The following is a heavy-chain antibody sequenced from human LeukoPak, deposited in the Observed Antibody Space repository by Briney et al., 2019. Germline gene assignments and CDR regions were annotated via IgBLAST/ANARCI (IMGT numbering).Heavy chain of an antibody. Sequence: GGYLRLFCAASGFTFNTYAMNSVRRAPGKGLEWVSVISGSGVRTYYADAVKGRFTISRDNSRNTLYLQMNSLRAEDTAVYYCAKGYDSSGHYGNYFDFWGQGTLVTVSS. J-gene: IGHJ4*02. CDR1: GFTFNTYA. CDR2: ISGSGVRT. CDR3: AKGYDSSGHYGNYFDF. D-gene: IGHD3-22*01. V-gene: IGHV3-23*01.